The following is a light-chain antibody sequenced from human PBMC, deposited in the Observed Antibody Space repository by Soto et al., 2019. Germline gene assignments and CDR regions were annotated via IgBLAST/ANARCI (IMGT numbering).Light chain of an antibody. Sequence: EIVLTQSPGTLSLSPGERVTLSCRASQSVNSSYLAWYQHKPGQAPRLLIYGASTRATGIPDRFSGSGSGTEFTLAISSLQFEDFAVYYCQQYNNWPPITFGQGTRLEIK. CDR2: GAS. V-gene: IGKV3D-15*01. J-gene: IGKJ5*01. CDR1: QSVNSSY. CDR3: QQYNNWPPIT.